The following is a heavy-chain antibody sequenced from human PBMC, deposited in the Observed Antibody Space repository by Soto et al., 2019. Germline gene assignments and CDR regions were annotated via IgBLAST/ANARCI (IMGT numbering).Heavy chain of an antibody. D-gene: IGHD2-15*01. CDR3: ARDFMYCSGGSHSHTHRYFDL. CDR2: ISAYNGNT. J-gene: IGHJ2*01. CDR1: GYTFTSYG. Sequence: ASVKVCCKASGYTFTSYGISWVRQAPGQGLEWMGWISAYNGNTNYAQKLQGRVTMTTDTSTSTAYMELRSLISDDTSVYYCARDFMYCSGGSHSHTHRYFDLWGRGTLVTLSS. V-gene: IGHV1-18*01.